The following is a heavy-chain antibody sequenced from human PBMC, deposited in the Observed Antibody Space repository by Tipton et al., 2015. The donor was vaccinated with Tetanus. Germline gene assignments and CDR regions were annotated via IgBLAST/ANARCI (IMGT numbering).Heavy chain of an antibody. D-gene: IGHD5-18*01. V-gene: IGHV4-30-4*01. CDR1: GGSFRSGDHY. CDR3: ARGGSYSYGPRGFDL. J-gene: IGHJ2*01. CDR2: IYYSGNS. Sequence: TLSLTCTVSGGSFRSGDHYWSWIRQPPGKGLEWIGYIYYSGNSDYNPSLKSRVTLSVDTSNNQFSLKLNSVTAADTAVYYCARGGSYSYGPRGFDLWGRGTLVTVSS.